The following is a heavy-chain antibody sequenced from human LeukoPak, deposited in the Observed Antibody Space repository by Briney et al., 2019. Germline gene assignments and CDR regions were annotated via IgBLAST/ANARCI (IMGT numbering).Heavy chain of an antibody. CDR1: GYSFTSYW. CDR3: ARWEMATIGDSILNWFDP. V-gene: IGHV5-51*01. J-gene: IGHJ5*02. CDR2: IYPGDSDT. D-gene: IGHD5-24*01. Sequence: HGESLKISCKGSGYSFTSYWIGWVRQMPGKGLEWMGIIYPGDSDTRYSPSFQGQVTISADKSISTAYLQWSSLKASDTAMYYCARWEMATIGDSILNWFDPWGQGTLVTVSS.